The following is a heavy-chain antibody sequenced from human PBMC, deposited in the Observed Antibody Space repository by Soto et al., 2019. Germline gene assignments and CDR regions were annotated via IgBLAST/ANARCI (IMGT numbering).Heavy chain of an antibody. V-gene: IGHV4-31*03. CDR1: VAALNSGNYY. CDR2: IYVTGAV. J-gene: IGHJ5*02. Sequence: SETLSLTCSVSVAALNSGNYYWSWIRQVPGKGLEWIGHIYVTGAVDYNPSLRDRITISQDTSERQFSLNLRLVTAADTAVYYCARIRIATNNYKWFDPWGQGTLVTVSS. CDR3: ARIRIATNNYKWFDP. D-gene: IGHD2-21*01.